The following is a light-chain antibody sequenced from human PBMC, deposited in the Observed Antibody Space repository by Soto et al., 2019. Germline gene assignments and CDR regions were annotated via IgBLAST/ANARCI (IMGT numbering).Light chain of an antibody. V-gene: IGLV2-14*01. CDR1: SSDIDTYNY. CDR3: SSYTDSSNYV. J-gene: IGLJ1*01. CDR2: QVT. Sequence: QSVLTQPASVSGSPGQSITISCTGTSSDIDTYNYVSWYQQHPGKAPKLIIYQVTNRPSGVSNRFSGSRSGNTASLTISGLQAEDEADYYCSSYTDSSNYVFGT.